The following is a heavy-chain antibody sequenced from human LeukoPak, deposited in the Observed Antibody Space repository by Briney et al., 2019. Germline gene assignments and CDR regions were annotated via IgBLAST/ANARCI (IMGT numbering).Heavy chain of an antibody. CDR1: GYSFSSYW. Sequence: GESLKISRKDSGYSFSSYWIAWVRQMPGKGLEWIGIIYPRDCRTKYSPSFQGHVTISGDNSIRTAYLQRSSLKASDTAMYYCARHLSSITSCPNYWGPGTPVTVSS. V-gene: IGHV5-51*01. D-gene: IGHD2-2*01. J-gene: IGHJ4*02. CDR2: IYPRDCRT. CDR3: ARHLSSITSCPNY.